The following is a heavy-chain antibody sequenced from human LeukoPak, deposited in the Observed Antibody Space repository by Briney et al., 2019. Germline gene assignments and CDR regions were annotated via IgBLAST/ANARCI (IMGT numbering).Heavy chain of an antibody. Sequence: PSETLSLTCAVFGGSFKGHYWSWIRQTPGKGLEWIGEINHGGTTNYNPSLKSRVTISVDTYKNQFSLKLNSVSAADTAVYYCAREEVSVTNFDYWGRGTQVTISS. CDR2: INHGGTT. D-gene: IGHD5/OR15-5a*01. CDR1: GGSFKGHY. CDR3: AREEVSVTNFDY. V-gene: IGHV4-34*01. J-gene: IGHJ4*02.